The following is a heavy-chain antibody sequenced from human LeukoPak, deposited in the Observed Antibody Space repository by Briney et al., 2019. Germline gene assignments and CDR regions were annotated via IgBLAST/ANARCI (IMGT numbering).Heavy chain of an antibody. D-gene: IGHD3-22*01. Sequence: GRSLRLSCAASGFTFSSYAMHWVRQAPGKWLEWVAVISYDGSNKYYADSVKGRFTISRDNSKTTLYLQMNSLRAEDTAVYYCARAMDYYHSSGYYDAYYFDYWGQGTLVTVSS. CDR3: ARAMDYYHSSGYYDAYYFDY. V-gene: IGHV3-30-3*01. J-gene: IGHJ4*02. CDR1: GFTFSSYA. CDR2: ISYDGSNK.